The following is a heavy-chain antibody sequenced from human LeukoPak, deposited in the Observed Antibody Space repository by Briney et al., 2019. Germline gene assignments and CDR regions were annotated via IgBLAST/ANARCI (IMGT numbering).Heavy chain of an antibody. CDR2: IYYSGST. V-gene: IGHV4-30-4*01. D-gene: IGHD6-6*01. J-gene: IGHJ4*02. Sequence: SQTLSLTCTVSGGSISSGDYYWSWIRQPPGKGLEGIGYIYYSGSTYYNPSLKSRGTISVDTSKNQFSLKLSSVTAADTAVYYCARVSSSRYYYFDYWGQGTLVTVSS. CDR3: ARVSSSRYYYFDY. CDR1: GGSISSGDYY.